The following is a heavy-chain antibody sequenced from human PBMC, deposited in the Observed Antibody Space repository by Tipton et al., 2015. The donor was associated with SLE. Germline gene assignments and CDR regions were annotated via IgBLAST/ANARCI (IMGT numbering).Heavy chain of an antibody. CDR1: GGSISSYY. CDR2: FYYSGST. D-gene: IGHD2-15*01. CDR3: ARVACSGGSCYSGYDAFDI. Sequence: TLSLTCTVSGGSISSYYWSWIRQPPGKGLEWIGYFYYSGSTNYNPSLKSRVTISVDTSKNQFSLKLSSVTAADTAVYYCARVACSGGSCYSGYDAFDIWGQGTMVTVSS. J-gene: IGHJ3*02. V-gene: IGHV4-59*01.